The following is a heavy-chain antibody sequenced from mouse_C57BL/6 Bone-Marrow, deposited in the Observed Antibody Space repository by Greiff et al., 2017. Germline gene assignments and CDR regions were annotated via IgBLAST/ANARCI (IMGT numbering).Heavy chain of an antibody. V-gene: IGHV1-82*01. CDR3: ARWGDSSGYGYFDY. CDR2: IYPGDGDT. J-gene: IGHJ2*01. Sequence: LEESGPELVKPGASVKISCKASGYAFSSSWMNWVKQRPGKGLEWIGRIYPGDGDTNYNGKFKGKATLTADKSSSTAYMQLSSLTSEDSAVYFCARWGDSSGYGYFDYWGQGTTLTVSS. D-gene: IGHD3-2*02. CDR1: GYAFSSSW.